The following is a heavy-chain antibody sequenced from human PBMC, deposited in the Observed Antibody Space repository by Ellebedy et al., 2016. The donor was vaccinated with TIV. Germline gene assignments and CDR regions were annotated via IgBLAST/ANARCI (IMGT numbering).Heavy chain of an antibody. D-gene: IGHD3/OR15-3a*01. CDR3: TRVLTIFGLVEEGVIHY. V-gene: IGHV1-2*02. Sequence: ASVKVSXXASGYNFTGYYMHWVRQAPGQGLEWMGWINPNSGGTNYAQKFQGRVTMTRDTSISTAYMELSGLSHDDTAVYYCTRVLTIFGLVEEGVIHYWGQGTLVTVSS. CDR1: GYNFTGYY. CDR2: INPNSGGT. J-gene: IGHJ4*02.